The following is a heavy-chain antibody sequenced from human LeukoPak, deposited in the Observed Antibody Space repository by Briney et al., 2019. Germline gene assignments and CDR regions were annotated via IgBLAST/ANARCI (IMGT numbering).Heavy chain of an antibody. V-gene: IGHV4-59*08. D-gene: IGHD3-9*01. J-gene: IGHJ3*02. CDR1: GGSIGSYY. CDR3: ARGVLRYFDWLLRDDAFDI. Sequence: SSETLSLTCTASGGSIGSYYWSWIRQPPGKGLEWIGYISYSGSTDYNPSLRSRVTISVDTSNNQFSLKLSSVTAADTAVYYCARGVLRYFDWLLRDDAFDIWGQGTMVTVSS. CDR2: ISYSGST.